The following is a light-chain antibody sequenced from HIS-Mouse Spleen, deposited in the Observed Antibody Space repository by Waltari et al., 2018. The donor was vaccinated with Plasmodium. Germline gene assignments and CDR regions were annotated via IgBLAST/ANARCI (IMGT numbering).Light chain of an antibody. Sequence: QSVLTQPPSVSAAPGQKVTISCSGSSSNIGTNYVSWYQQLPGTAPKLLIYDNNKRPSGIPDRFCGSKSGTSATLGITGLQTGDEADYYCGTWDSSLSAGVFGGGTKLTVL. CDR3: GTWDSSLSAGV. CDR1: SSNIGTNY. CDR2: DNN. V-gene: IGLV1-51*01. J-gene: IGLJ3*02.